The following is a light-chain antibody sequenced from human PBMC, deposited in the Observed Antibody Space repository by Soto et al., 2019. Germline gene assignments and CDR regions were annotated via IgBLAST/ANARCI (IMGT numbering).Light chain of an antibody. CDR1: QSVSSN. CDR3: LQDIKYPWT. CDR2: GAS. V-gene: IGKV3-15*01. Sequence: EIVITQSPATLSVSPGDRATLSCRASQSVSSNLAWYQQKPGQAPRLLIYGASTRATGIPARFSGSGSGTDFTLAISSLQPEDSATYYCLQDIKYPWTFGQGTKVDIK. J-gene: IGKJ1*01.